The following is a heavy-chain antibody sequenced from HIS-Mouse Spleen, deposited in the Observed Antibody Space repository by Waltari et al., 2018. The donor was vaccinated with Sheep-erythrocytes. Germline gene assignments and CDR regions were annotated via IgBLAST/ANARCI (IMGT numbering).Heavy chain of an antibody. CDR3: ARVPPGYYDFWSGPTGPRWFDP. V-gene: IGHV4-39*07. CDR1: GGSISSSSYY. D-gene: IGHD3-3*01. CDR2: IYYSGGT. J-gene: IGHJ5*02. Sequence: QLQLQESGPGLVKPSETLSLTCTVSGGSISSSSYYWGWIRQPPGKGLEWIGSIYYSGGTSYHPSLKSRVTIAVDTSKNQFSLKLGPVTAADTAVYYCARVPPGYYDFWSGPTGPRWFDPWGQGTLVTVSS.